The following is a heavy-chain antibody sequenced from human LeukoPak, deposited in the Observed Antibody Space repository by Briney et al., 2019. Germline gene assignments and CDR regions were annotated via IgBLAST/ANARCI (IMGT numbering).Heavy chain of an antibody. D-gene: IGHD5-18*01. Sequence: SETLSLTCTVSGGSMNTYYWTWLRQPAGKGLEWLGRMYHSGTTNYNSLLYNPSLSSLFTMSVDGPKNQFSLRLKSVTTADTANFCARERDHGYSYGFVLDSWGQGSLVTVSS. CDR2: MYHSGTT. CDR3: ARERDHGYSYGFVLDS. J-gene: IGHJ4*02. CDR1: GGSMNTYY. V-gene: IGHV4-4*07.